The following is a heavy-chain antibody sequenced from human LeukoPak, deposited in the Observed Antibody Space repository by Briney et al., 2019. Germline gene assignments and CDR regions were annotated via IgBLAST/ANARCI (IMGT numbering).Heavy chain of an antibody. CDR1: GFTFSSYA. Sequence: GGSLRLSCAVSGFTFSSYAMHWVRQAPGKGLEWVAVISYDGSNKYYADSVKGRFTISRDNSKNTLYLQMNSLRAEDTAVYYCARNSGYFDYWGQGTLVTVSS. CDR3: ARNSGYFDY. CDR2: ISYDGSNK. D-gene: IGHD4-23*01. V-gene: IGHV3-30*04. J-gene: IGHJ4*02.